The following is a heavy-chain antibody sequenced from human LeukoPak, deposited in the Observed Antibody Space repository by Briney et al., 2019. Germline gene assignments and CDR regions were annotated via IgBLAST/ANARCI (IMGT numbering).Heavy chain of an antibody. CDR1: GVTFSNYA. V-gene: IGHV3-23*01. CDR3: TRSREYRGFDYFFES. CDR2: ISGSGGTT. Sequence: GGSLRLSCSASGVTFSNYAMSWVRQAPGKGLEWVSVISGSGGTTYYADSVKGRFTFSRDNSKNTMSLEMNSLRAEDTAIYYCTRSREYRGFDYFFESWGQGTLVTVSS. J-gene: IGHJ4*02. D-gene: IGHD3-9*01.